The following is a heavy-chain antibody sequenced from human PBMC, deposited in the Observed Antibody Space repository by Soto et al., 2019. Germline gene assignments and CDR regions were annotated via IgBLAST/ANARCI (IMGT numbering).Heavy chain of an antibody. D-gene: IGHD3-9*01. CDR2: ISSSGGVT. CDR1: GFSFSDYF. J-gene: IGHJ4*02. CDR3: ARRGVTGYYRTFDY. Sequence: QVNLVESGGDLVKPGGSLRLSCAASGFSFSDYFMAWVRQAPGKGLEWISLISSSGGVTYYTDPVKGRFTISRDNAKDSLYLQLNSLRAEDTAVYYCARRGVTGYYRTFDYWGQGAQVTVSS. V-gene: IGHV3-11*01.